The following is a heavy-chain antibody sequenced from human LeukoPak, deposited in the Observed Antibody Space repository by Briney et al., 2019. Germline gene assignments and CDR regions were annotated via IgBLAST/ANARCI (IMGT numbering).Heavy chain of an antibody. CDR2: LYSGGST. D-gene: IGHD3-10*01. V-gene: IGHV3-66*01. CDR3: AREGGSGSPIDY. CDR1: GFTFSSYW. Sequence: GGSLRLSCAASGFTFSSYWMHWVRQAPGKGLEWVSILYSGGSTYYADSVKGRFTISRDNSKNTLYLQLNSLRDEDTAVYYCAREGGSGSPIDYWGQGTLVIVSS. J-gene: IGHJ4*02.